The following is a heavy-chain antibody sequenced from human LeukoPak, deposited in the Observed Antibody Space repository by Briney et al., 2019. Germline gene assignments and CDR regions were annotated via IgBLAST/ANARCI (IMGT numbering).Heavy chain of an antibody. V-gene: IGHV4-59*08. CDR1: GGSISSYY. CDR2: IYYSGST. J-gene: IGHJ3*02. CDR3: ARLVQQGDAFDI. Sequence: SETLSLTCTVSGGSISSYYWSWIRQPPGKGLEWIGYIYYSGSTNYNPSLKSRVTISVDTSKNQFSLKLSSVTAADMAVYYCARLVQQGDAFDIWGQGTMVTVSS. D-gene: IGHD3-10*01.